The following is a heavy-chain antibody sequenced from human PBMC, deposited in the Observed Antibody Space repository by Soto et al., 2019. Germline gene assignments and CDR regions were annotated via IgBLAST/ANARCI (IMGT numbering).Heavy chain of an antibody. Sequence: EVQLVESGGDLVQPGGSLRLSCAASGFTLSSYDMHWVRQAAGKGLEWVSAIGTAGDPYYTDSAKGRFTISRENAQNSLFLQMNSLRAGDTAVYYCARGSFGAGSFRAYMDVWGRGTTVTVSS. CDR3: ARGSFGAGSFRAYMDV. J-gene: IGHJ6*03. CDR2: IGTAGDP. D-gene: IGHD3-10*01. CDR1: GFTLSSYD. V-gene: IGHV3-13*05.